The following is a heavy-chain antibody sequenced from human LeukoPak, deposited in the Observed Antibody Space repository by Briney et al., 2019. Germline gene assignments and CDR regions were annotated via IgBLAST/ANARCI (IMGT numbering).Heavy chain of an antibody. V-gene: IGHV4-59*01. CDR2: IYYSGTT. CDR3: AREDPQTTVPEGMDV. J-gene: IGHJ6*02. D-gene: IGHD4-17*01. Sequence: KPSETLSLTCTVSGGSISYCYWSWIRQSPGKGLEWIGYIYYSGTTNYNPSLKSRVTISVDTSKNQFSLQLRSVTAADTAVYYCAREDPQTTVPEGMDVRGQGTTVTVSS. CDR1: GGSISYCY.